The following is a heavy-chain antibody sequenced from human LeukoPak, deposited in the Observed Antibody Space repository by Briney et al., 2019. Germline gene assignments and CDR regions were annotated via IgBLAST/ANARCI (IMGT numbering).Heavy chain of an antibody. J-gene: IGHJ6*02. CDR1: GGSISSSSNY. V-gene: IGHV4-39*01. CDR3: ARHRSIWYTQNYSYYYAMDV. CDR2: IYYSGST. Sequence: SETLSLTCTVSGGSISSSSNYWGWIRQSPGKGLEWIGTIYYSGSTYYNPSLKSRVTISVDTSNSQFSLKLSSVTAADPAVYYCARHRSIWYTQNYSYYYAMDVWGQGTTVTVSS. D-gene: IGHD6-13*01.